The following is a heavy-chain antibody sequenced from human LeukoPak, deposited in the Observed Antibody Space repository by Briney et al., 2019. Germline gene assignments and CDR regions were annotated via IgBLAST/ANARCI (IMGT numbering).Heavy chain of an antibody. CDR1: GGSFSGYY. CDR2: INHSGST. Sequence: PSETLSLTCAVYGGSFSGYYWSWIRQPPGKGLEWIGEINHSGSTNYNPSLKSRVTISVDTSKNQFSLKLSSVTAADTAVYYCARGGYDFWSGYYSYWGQGTPVTVSS. V-gene: IGHV4-34*01. D-gene: IGHD3-3*01. CDR3: ARGGYDFWSGYYSY. J-gene: IGHJ4*02.